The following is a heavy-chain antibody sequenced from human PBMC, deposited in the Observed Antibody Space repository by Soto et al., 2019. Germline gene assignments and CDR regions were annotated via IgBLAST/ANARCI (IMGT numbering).Heavy chain of an antibody. D-gene: IGHD4-4*01. J-gene: IGHJ4*02. CDR2: IYWDDDK. Sequence: QITLMESGPPLVTPTQTLTLTCTFTGFSLSTSGVGVGRNRQPPGTALDWLALIYWDDDKRYSPSLKSRLTITKDTSKRQAVLTITNMDPVDTATYYGAHTPRYTVTSDYWGQGTLVVVSS. CDR3: AHTPRYTVTSDY. CDR1: GFSLSTSGVG. V-gene: IGHV2-5*02.